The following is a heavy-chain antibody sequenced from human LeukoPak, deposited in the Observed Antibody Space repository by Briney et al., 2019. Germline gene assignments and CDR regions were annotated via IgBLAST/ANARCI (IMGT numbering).Heavy chain of an antibody. Sequence: GGSLRLSCAASGFTFSNYAMTWVRQAPGKGLEWVSAISASGGSTYYADSVKGRFTISRDNSKNTLYLQMNSLRDEDTAIYSCAKNSVGGSCYPIDTWGQGTLVTVSS. CDR2: ISASGGST. V-gene: IGHV3-23*01. CDR1: GFTFSNYA. J-gene: IGHJ5*02. CDR3: AKNSVGGSCYPIDT. D-gene: IGHD1-26*01.